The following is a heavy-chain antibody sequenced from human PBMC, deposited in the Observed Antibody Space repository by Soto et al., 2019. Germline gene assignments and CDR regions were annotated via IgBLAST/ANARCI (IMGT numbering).Heavy chain of an antibody. V-gene: IGHV3-11*06. D-gene: IGHD2-21*01. CDR1: GFPFSDYY. CDR2: ISPKSTYR. CDR3: VRGGGGGLFEH. J-gene: IGHJ4*02. Sequence: GGSLRLSCPTSGFPFSDYYMSWIRQAPGKGLEWLSHISPKSTYRNYADSVKGRFTISRDNTKSSLFLQMNSLGVEDTAVYYCVRGGGGGLFEHWGQGVLVTVSS.